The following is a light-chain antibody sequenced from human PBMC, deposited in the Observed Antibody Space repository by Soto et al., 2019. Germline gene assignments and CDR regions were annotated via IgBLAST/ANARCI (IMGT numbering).Light chain of an antibody. CDR3: LRYYSNLT. V-gene: IGKV1-12*01. CDR2: NAS. CDR1: QGLSSW. Sequence: DIQMTQSPFSVSASVGDRVTITCRASQGLSSWLAWYQQKAGKAPKVLINNASSLESGVPSRFSGSGSGTEFTLTISSLQPEDLATYYCLRYYSNLTFGGGTKVDIK. J-gene: IGKJ4*01.